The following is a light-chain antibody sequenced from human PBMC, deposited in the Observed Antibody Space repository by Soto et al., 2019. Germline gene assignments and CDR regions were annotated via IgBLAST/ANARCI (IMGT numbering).Light chain of an antibody. V-gene: IGLV4-69*01. CDR1: SGHSNYA. CDR2: LNNDGSH. CDR3: QTWDTGIHVV. Sequence: QLVLTQSPSASASLGASVKLTCTLSSGHSNYAIAWHQQQPEKGPRYLMKLNNDGSHTKGDGIPDRFSGSSSGAERYLTISSLQSEDEADYYCQTWDTGIHVVFGGGTQLTVL. J-gene: IGLJ2*01.